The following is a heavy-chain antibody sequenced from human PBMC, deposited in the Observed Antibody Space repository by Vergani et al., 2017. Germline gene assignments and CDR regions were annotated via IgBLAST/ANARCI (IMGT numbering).Heavy chain of an antibody. J-gene: IGHJ6*02. V-gene: IGHV3-23*04. CDR1: GFTFSSYA. D-gene: IGHD6-13*01. Sequence: EVQLVESGGGLVQPGGSLRLSCAASGFTFSSYAMSWVRQAPGKGLEWVSAISGSGGSNYYADSVKGRFTISRDNSKNTLYLQMNSLRAEDTAVYYWAKEGRSWYPYYYYGMDVWGQGTTVTVSS. CDR2: ISGSGGSN. CDR3: AKEGRSWYPYYYYGMDV.